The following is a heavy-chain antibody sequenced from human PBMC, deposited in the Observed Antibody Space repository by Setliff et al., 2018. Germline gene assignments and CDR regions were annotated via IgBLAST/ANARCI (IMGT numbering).Heavy chain of an antibody. CDR1: GSPISSDYC. D-gene: IGHD3-10*01. CDR3: ARVRYRRRRSYPFHFDY. Sequence: SETLSLTCVVSGSPISSDYCWGWIRQPPGKGLEWIGTFSHSGSTYYNPSLKSRVIISADTSKGHFSLKLSSVTAAETAVYYRARVRYRRRRSYPFHFDYWGPGTLVTVSS. J-gene: IGHJ4*02. CDR2: FSHSGST. V-gene: IGHV4-38-2*01.